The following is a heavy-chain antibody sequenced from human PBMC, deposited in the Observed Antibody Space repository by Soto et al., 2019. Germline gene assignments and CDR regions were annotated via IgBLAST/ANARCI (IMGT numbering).Heavy chain of an antibody. CDR2: VYSSGGT. Sequence: QVHLQQSGPGLVKPSETLPLSCTVSGGSMTSYYWTWIRRAAGKGLEWIGRVYSSGGTHYNPSLKSRVTISLDTSKNQFSLRLSSVTEADTAVYFCARGQRFSDWFDPWGQGTLVNVSS. D-gene: IGHD3-3*01. J-gene: IGHJ5*02. CDR3: ARGQRFSDWFDP. CDR1: GGSMTSYY. V-gene: IGHV4-4*07.